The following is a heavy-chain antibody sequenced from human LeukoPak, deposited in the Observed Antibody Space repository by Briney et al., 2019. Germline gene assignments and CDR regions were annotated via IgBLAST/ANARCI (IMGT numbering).Heavy chain of an antibody. Sequence: GGSLRLSCSASGLTVSSNYMSWVRQAPGKGLAWVSVIYSGGSTYYADSVKGRFSISRDNSKSTLYLQMNSLRAEDTAVYYCARALGYSSGTDAFDIWGQGTMVTVSS. CDR3: ARALGYSSGTDAFDI. D-gene: IGHD6-19*01. CDR2: IYSGGST. V-gene: IGHV3-66*01. J-gene: IGHJ3*02. CDR1: GLTVSSNY.